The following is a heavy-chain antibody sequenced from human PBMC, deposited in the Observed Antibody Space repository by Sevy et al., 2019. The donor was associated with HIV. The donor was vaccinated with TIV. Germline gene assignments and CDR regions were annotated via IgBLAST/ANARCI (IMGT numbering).Heavy chain of an antibody. D-gene: IGHD3-3*01. CDR1: GFTFSNAW. V-gene: IGHV3-15*01. CDR3: TTTNPVTYYDFWSGYYTGMGWFDP. J-gene: IGHJ5*02. CDR2: IKSKTDGGTT. Sequence: GESLKISCAASGFTFSNAWMSWVRQAPGKGLEWVGRIKSKTDGGTTDYAAPVKGRFTISRDDSKNTLYLKMNSLKTEATAVYYSTTTNPVTYYDFWSGYYTGMGWFDPWGQGTLVTVSS.